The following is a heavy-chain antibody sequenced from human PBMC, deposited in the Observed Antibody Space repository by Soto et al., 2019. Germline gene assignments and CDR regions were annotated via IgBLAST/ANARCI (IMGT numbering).Heavy chain of an antibody. Sequence: QVQLQESGPGLVKPSETLSLTCTVSGGSISTYYWSWIRQSPGKGLEWIGYVYYSGSTDYNPSLKSRVTMSVDTSKNPFSLNLSSVTAADTAVYYCARHFRAVASFDYWGQGTLVTVSS. J-gene: IGHJ4*02. CDR2: VYYSGST. V-gene: IGHV4-59*08. D-gene: IGHD6-19*01. CDR3: ARHFRAVASFDY. CDR1: GGSISTYY.